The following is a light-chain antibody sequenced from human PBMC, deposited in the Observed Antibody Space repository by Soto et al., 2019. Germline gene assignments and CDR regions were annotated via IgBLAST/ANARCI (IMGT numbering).Light chain of an antibody. CDR2: DAS. J-gene: IGKJ1*01. CDR1: QSVSSY. Sequence: EIVLTHSPATLSLSPGERATLSCSASQSVSSYLAWYQQKPGQAPRLLIYDASNRATGIPARFSGSGSGTDFTLTISSLEPEDFAVYYCQQYGSSGTFGQGTKVDIK. CDR3: QQYGSSGT. V-gene: IGKV3-11*01.